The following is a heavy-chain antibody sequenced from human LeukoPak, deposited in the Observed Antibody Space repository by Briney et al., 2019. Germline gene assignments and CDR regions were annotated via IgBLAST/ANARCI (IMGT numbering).Heavy chain of an antibody. CDR2: IYYSGST. V-gene: IGHV4-59*01. CDR3: ARESPQNYYDSSGYSYAFDI. CDR1: GGSISSYY. D-gene: IGHD3-22*01. J-gene: IGHJ3*02. Sequence: KASETLSLTCIVSGGSISSYYWSWIRQPPGKGLEWIGYIYYSGSTNYNPSLKSRVTISVDTSKNQFSLKLSSVTAADTAVYYCARESPQNYYDSSGYSYAFDIWGQGTMVTVSS.